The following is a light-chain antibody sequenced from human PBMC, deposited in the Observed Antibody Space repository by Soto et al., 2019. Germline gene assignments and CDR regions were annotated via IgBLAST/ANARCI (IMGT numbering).Light chain of an antibody. CDR3: QQYGSSPYT. CDR2: AAS. V-gene: IGKV3-20*01. J-gene: IGKJ2*01. CDR1: QSVSSSY. Sequence: EIVLTQSPGTLSLSPGERATLSCRASQSVSSSYLAWYQQKPGQAPRLLIYAASSRATDIPDRFSGSGSGTDFTLTISRLEPEDFVVYYCQQYGSSPYTFGQGTKLEIK.